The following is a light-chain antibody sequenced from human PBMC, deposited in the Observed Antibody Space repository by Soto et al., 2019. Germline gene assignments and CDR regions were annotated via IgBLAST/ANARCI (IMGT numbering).Light chain of an antibody. J-gene: IGKJ4*01. CDR2: GAS. V-gene: IGKV3-20*01. Sequence: EIVLTQSPGTLSLSPGERATLSCRASQSVSGSYLAWYQQKPGQAPRLLIYGASSRATGITDRFSGSGSGTDFTLTISRLEPEDFAVYYCQQYGSSPLTFGRGTKVDIK. CDR3: QQYGSSPLT. CDR1: QSVSGSY.